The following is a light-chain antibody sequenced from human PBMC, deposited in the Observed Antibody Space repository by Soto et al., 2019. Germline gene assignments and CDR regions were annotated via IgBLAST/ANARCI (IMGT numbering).Light chain of an antibody. J-gene: IGKJ2*01. CDR1: PSVSNS. CDR3: QQYGSSPKYT. Sequence: ESVLTQSPATLSLSPGERATLSCRASPSVSNSLAWYQHKPGQAPRLLIYDASNRATGVPTRFSGSGSGTDFTLTISSLEPEDFAVYYCQQYGSSPKYTFGQGTKLEIK. CDR2: DAS. V-gene: IGKV3-11*01.